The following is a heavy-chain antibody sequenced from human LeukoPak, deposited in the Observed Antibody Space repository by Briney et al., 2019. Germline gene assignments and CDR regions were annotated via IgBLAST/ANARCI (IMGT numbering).Heavy chain of an antibody. V-gene: IGHV5-51*01. Sequence: GESLKISCKGSGYTFTTYWIGWVRQMPGKGLEWMGIIYPSDSDTRYSPSFQGQVTISADKSINTAYLQWSSLKASDTAMYYCARFYSYYYDSSGSYQFDYWGQGSLVTVSS. J-gene: IGHJ4*02. CDR2: IYPSDSDT. CDR3: ARFYSYYYDSSGSYQFDY. CDR1: GYTFTTYW. D-gene: IGHD3-22*01.